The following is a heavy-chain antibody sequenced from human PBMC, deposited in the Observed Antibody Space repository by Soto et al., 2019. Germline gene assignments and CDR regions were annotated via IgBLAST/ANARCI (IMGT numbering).Heavy chain of an antibody. D-gene: IGHD2-15*01. V-gene: IGHV1-69*13. J-gene: IGHJ4*02. CDR2: IIPLFGTA. CDR3: ARDYGHDCSGGNCYFYF. CDR1: GVTFSSYA. Sequence: SVKVSCKASGVTFSSYAISWVLQSPGHGLEWMWGIIPLFGTAKYAQKFQDRVTITADESTSTAHMELRSLTSDDTAVYYCARDYGHDCSGGNCYFYFWGQGTLVTVSS.